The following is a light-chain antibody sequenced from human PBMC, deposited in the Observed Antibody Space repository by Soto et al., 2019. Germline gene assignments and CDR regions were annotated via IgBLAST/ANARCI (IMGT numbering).Light chain of an antibody. CDR2: AAS. CDR3: QQSYSSPPT. V-gene: IGKV1-39*01. J-gene: IGKJ1*01. Sequence: DIQMTQSPSSLSASVEDRVIITCRASQSISNHLNWYQQKPGKVPKLLIFAASSLQSGVPSRFSGSRSGPDFTLTISSLQPEDFATYYWQQSYSSPPTFGQGTKVEIK. CDR1: QSISNH.